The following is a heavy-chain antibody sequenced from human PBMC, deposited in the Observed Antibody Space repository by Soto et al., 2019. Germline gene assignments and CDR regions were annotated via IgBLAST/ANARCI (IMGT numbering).Heavy chain of an antibody. CDR2: IKSKTDGGTT. Sequence: PGGSLRLSCAASGFTFSNAWMSWVRQAPGKGLEWVGRIKSKTDGGTTDYAAPVKGRFTISRDDSKNTLYLQMNSLKTEDTAVYYCTTSYGSGSYYYYYGMDVWGQGTTVTVSS. J-gene: IGHJ6*02. V-gene: IGHV3-15*01. D-gene: IGHD3-10*01. CDR3: TTSYGSGSYYYYYGMDV. CDR1: GFTFSNAW.